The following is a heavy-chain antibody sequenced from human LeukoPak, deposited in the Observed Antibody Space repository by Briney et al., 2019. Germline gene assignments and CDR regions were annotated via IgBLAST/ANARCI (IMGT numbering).Heavy chain of an antibody. Sequence: GGSLRLSCAASGFTFNTYGMHWVRQAPGKGLEWVAFIRYDGSNEYYADSVKGRFIISRDNSKNTLYLHMNSLRADDTAVYYCAKDGSTYYLDYWGQGTLVTVSS. CDR2: IRYDGSNE. CDR3: AKDGSTYYLDY. CDR1: GFTFNTYG. V-gene: IGHV3-30*02. D-gene: IGHD3-10*01. J-gene: IGHJ4*02.